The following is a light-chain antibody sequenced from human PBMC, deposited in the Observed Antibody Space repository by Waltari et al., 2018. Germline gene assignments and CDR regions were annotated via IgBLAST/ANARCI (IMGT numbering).Light chain of an antibody. CDR2: EVS. Sequence: QSALTQPASVSGSPGQSITISCTGTSSDVGSYNLVSWYQQHPGKAPKLMISEVSKRPSGVSNRFSGSKSGNTASRTISGLQAEDEADYYCCSYAGSSTSVFGTGTKVTVL. V-gene: IGLV2-23*02. CDR3: CSYAGSSTSV. J-gene: IGLJ1*01. CDR1: SSDVGSYNL.